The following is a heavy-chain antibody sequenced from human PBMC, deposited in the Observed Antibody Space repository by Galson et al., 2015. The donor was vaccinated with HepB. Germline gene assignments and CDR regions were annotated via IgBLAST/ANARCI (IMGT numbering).Heavy chain of an antibody. V-gene: IGHV3-21*01. Sequence: SLRLSCAASGFNFRDFAMTWVRQAPGKGLEWVSSISSSSSYIYYADSVKGRFTISRDNAKNSLYLQMNSLRAEDTAVYYCATQPRLYCSGGSCYSEDWFDPWGQGTLVTVSS. J-gene: IGHJ5*02. CDR2: ISSSSSYI. D-gene: IGHD2-15*01. CDR1: GFNFRDFA. CDR3: ATQPRLYCSGGSCYSEDWFDP.